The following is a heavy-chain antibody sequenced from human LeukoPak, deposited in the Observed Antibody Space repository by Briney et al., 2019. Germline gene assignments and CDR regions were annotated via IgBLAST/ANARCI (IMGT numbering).Heavy chain of an antibody. CDR1: GYTFTFYY. J-gene: IGHJ1*01. Sequence: ASVTVRFSTAGYTFTFYYIHWVRLAPGQGLEWVGWINPNSGGTNYAQKFQGRVTMTRDTSISTAYMELSRLRSDDTAVYYCARATPQIVGLDDWDERWSATVSSGSASAPTHFQ. D-gene: IGHD1-26*01. CDR2: INPNSGGT. V-gene: IGHV1-2*02. CDR3: ARATPQIVGLDDWDERWSATVSSGSASAPTHFQ.